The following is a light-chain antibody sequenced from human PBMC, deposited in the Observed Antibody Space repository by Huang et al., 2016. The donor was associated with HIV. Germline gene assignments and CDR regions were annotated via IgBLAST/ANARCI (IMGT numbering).Light chain of an antibody. J-gene: IGKJ4*01. CDR2: GTS. CDR1: QRVSTN. CDR3: QQYNNWPPLT. V-gene: IGKV3-15*01. Sequence: EIVMTQSPATLSVSPGERATLSCRASQRVSTNLAWYQQKAGQAPRLLMYGTSTRATGVPAMFSGSGSGTEFTLTISSLQSEDFAVYYCQQYNNWPPLTFGGGTRVEIK.